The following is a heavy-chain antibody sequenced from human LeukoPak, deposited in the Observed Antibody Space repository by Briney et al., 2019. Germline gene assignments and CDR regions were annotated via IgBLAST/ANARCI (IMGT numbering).Heavy chain of an antibody. CDR2: ISWNSGSI. D-gene: IGHD3-22*01. CDR3: AKDIERRYYDSSGYYCGFDY. V-gene: IGHV3-9*01. Sequence: GRSLRLSCAASGFTFDDYAMHWVRQAPGKGLEWVSGISWNSGSIGYADSVKGRFTISRDNAKNSLYLQMNSLRAEDTALYYCAKDIERRYYDSSGYYCGFDYWGQGTLVTVSS. J-gene: IGHJ4*02. CDR1: GFTFDDYA.